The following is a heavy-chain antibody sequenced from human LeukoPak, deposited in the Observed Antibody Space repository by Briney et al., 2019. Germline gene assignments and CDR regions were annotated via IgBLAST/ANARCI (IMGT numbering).Heavy chain of an antibody. CDR2: ISGSAGST. CDR3: AKCSGTYFYWYFDL. Sequence: GSLRLSCAASGFTFSSYAMSWVRQAPGKGLEWVSVISGSAGSTYYADSVKGRFTISRDNSKNTLYLQMNSLRAEDTAVYYCAKCSGTYFYWYFDLWGRGTLVTVSS. J-gene: IGHJ2*01. CDR1: GFTFSSYA. V-gene: IGHV3-23*01. D-gene: IGHD1-26*01.